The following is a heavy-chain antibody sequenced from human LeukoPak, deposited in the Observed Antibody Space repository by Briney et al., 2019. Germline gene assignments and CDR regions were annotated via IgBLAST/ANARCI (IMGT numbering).Heavy chain of an antibody. CDR1: GFTVSSNY. J-gene: IGHJ4*02. V-gene: IGHV3-66*01. CDR3: AREIRGIAVAGTAGFDY. Sequence: GGSLRLSCAAAGFTVSSNYMNGGGQAPGNGLRWVSVIYSVDSTYYADSVKGRFTIFRDNSKNTLYLQMNSLRAEDTAVYYCAREIRGIAVAGTAGFDYWGQGTLVTVSS. D-gene: IGHD6-19*01. CDR2: IYSVDST.